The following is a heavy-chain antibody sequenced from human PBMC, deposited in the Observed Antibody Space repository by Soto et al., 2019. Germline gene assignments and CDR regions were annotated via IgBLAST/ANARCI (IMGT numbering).Heavy chain of an antibody. V-gene: IGHV4-59*01. Sequence: PSETLSLTCTVSGGSISSYYWSWIRQPPGKGLEWIGYIYYSGSTNYNPSLKSRVTISVDTSKNQFSLKLSSVTAADTAVYYCAREVAYDSSGYYYDYWGQGTLVTVSS. D-gene: IGHD3-22*01. CDR1: GGSISSYY. CDR3: AREVAYDSSGYYYDY. J-gene: IGHJ4*02. CDR2: IYYSGST.